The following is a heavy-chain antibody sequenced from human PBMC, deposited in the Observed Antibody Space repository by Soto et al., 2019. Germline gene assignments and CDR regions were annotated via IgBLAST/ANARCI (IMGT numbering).Heavy chain of an antibody. CDR3: ARAKGGDDILTGYLTPFDY. CDR1: GFTFSSYG. CDR2: ISYDGSNK. J-gene: IGHJ4*02. Sequence: GGSLRLSCAASGFTFSSYGMHWVRQAPGKGLEWVAVISYDGSNKYYADSVKGRFTISRDNSKNTLYLQMNSLRAEDTAVYYCARAKGGDDILTGYLTPFDYWGQGTLVTVSS. V-gene: IGHV3-30*03. D-gene: IGHD3-9*01.